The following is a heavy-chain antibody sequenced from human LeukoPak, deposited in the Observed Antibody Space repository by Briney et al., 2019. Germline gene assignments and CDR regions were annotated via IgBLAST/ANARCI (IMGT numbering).Heavy chain of an antibody. J-gene: IGHJ4*02. CDR3: ATDTESYGYLLGY. CDR1: GYTLTELS. D-gene: IGHD5-18*01. V-gene: IGHV1-24*01. Sequence: VASVKVSCKVSGYTLTELSMHWVRQAPGKGLEWKGGFDPEDGETIYAQKFQGRVTMTEDTSTDTAYMELSSLRSEDTAVYYCATDTESYGYLLGYWGQGTLVTVSS. CDR2: FDPEDGET.